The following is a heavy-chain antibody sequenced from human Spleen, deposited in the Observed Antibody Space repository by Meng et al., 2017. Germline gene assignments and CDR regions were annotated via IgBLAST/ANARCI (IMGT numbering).Heavy chain of an antibody. D-gene: IGHD4-11*01. CDR1: GGSISSGGYY. CDR3: ARGPTTMAHDFDY. V-gene: IGHV4-31*03. CDR2: IYYSGST. Sequence: QVQLQESAPGLVKPPQPLSLTCTVSGGSISSGGYYWSWIRQHPGKGLEWIGYIYYSGSTYYNPSLKSRVTISVDKSKNQFSLKLSSVTAADTAVYYCARGPTTMAHDFDYWGQGTLVTVSS. J-gene: IGHJ4*02.